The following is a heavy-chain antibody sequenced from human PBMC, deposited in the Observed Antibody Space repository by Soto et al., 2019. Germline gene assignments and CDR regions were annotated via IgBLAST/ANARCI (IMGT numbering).Heavy chain of an antibody. CDR2: INPNSGGT. CDR3: ARSLYDSSGYYAI. Sequence: XSVKVSCNASGYTFTAYYMPLVRHAPGQGLEWMGWINPNSGGTNYAQKFQGWVTMTRDTSISTAYMELSRLRSDDTAVYYCARSLYDSSGYYAIWGQGTMVTVSS. V-gene: IGHV1-2*04. J-gene: IGHJ3*02. CDR1: GYTFTAYY. D-gene: IGHD3-22*01.